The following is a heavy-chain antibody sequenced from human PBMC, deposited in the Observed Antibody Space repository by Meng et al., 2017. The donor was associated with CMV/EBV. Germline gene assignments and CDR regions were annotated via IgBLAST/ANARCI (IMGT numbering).Heavy chain of an antibody. Sequence: FTFSSYAMSWVREAPGKGLRWVSAISGSGGSTYYADSVKGRFTISRDNSKNTLYLQMNSLRAEDTAVYYCASPPFYCSSTSCHPWGDYWGQGTLVTVSS. CDR3: ASPPFYCSSTSCHPWGDY. J-gene: IGHJ4*02. CDR2: ISGSGGST. D-gene: IGHD2-2*01. CDR1: FTFSSYA. V-gene: IGHV3-23*01.